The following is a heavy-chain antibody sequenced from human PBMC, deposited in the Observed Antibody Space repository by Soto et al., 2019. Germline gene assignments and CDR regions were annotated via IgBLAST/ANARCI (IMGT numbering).Heavy chain of an antibody. J-gene: IGHJ6*02. V-gene: IGHV1-18*01. Sequence: GGSVKVSCKASGYTCTIYGISCVLRSRLQWRDWMGCISAYNGNTNYAQKLQGRVTMTTDTSTSTAYMELRSLRSDDTAVYYCARGEYCSSTSCYGRYYYYGMDVWGQGTTVTVSS. CDR2: ISAYNGNT. CDR3: ARGEYCSSTSCYGRYYYYGMDV. CDR1: GYTCTIYG. D-gene: IGHD2-2*01.